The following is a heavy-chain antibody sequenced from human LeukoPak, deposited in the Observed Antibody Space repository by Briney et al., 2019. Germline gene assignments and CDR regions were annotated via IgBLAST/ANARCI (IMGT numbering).Heavy chain of an antibody. V-gene: IGHV3-74*01. Sequence: GGSLRLSCAASGLTFSSYWMHWVRQAPGKGLVWVSRINSDGSTTTYADSVKGRFTISRDNAKNTLYLQMNSLRAEDTAVYYCARSGKIYFDWLLDYWGQGTLVTVSP. CDR1: GLTFSSYW. CDR2: INSDGSTT. CDR3: ARSGKIYFDWLLDY. J-gene: IGHJ4*02. D-gene: IGHD3-9*01.